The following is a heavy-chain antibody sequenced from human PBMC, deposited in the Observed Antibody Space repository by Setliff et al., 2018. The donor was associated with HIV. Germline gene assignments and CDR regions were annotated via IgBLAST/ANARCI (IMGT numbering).Heavy chain of an antibody. J-gene: IGHJ6*02. CDR1: GFNFATAW. D-gene: IGHD3-10*01. CDR3: ARSVIGYYYYGMDV. Sequence: GGSLRLSCEASGFNFATAWMNWVRQAPGKGLEWVSAISGSGGSTYYADSVKGRFTISRDNSKNTLYLQMNSLRAEDTAVYYCARSVIGYYYYGMDVWGQGTMVTVSS. V-gene: IGHV3-23*01. CDR2: ISGSGGST.